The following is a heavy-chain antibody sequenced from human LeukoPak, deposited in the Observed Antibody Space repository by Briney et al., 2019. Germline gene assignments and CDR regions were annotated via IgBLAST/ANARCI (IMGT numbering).Heavy chain of an antibody. D-gene: IGHD3-10*01. V-gene: IGHV3-30*02. CDR3: AKEGRGAPAGGDYFDY. J-gene: IGHJ4*02. Sequence: GGSLRLSCAASGFTFSSYGMHWVRQAPGKGLEWVAFIRYDGSNKYYADSVKGRFTISRDNSKNTLYLQMNSLRAEDTAVYYCAKEGRGAPAGGDYFDYWGQGTLVTVSS. CDR1: GFTFSSYG. CDR2: IRYDGSNK.